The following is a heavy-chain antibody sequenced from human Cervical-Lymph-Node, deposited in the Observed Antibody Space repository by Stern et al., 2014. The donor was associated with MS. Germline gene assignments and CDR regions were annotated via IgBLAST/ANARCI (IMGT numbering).Heavy chain of an antibody. V-gene: IGHV3-33*01. CDR3: ARGGLWGAYAPMDV. J-gene: IGHJ6*02. D-gene: IGHD3-16*01. Sequence: MQLVQSGGGVVQPGRSLRLSCAASGFTFSSYGMHWVRQAPGKGLEWVTVIWHDGSIKQYADSVMGRFTSSKDNDRSTLHLQMNSLRAEDTAVYYCARGGLWGAYAPMDVWGQGTTVTVSS. CDR2: IWHDGSIK. CDR1: GFTFSSYG.